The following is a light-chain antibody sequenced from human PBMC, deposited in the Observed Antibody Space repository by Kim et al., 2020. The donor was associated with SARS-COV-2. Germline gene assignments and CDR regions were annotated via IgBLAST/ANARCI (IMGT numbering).Light chain of an antibody. CDR3: QAWDTTDAV. Sequence: SYELTQPPSVSVSPGQTATITCSGDRLSDKSVSWYQQRPGQSPVLVLYQDTERPSAIPGRLSGSNSGNTATLTISETQTVDEADYFCQAWDTTDAVFGTG. J-gene: IGLJ1*01. CDR1: RLSDKS. V-gene: IGLV3-1*01. CDR2: QDT.